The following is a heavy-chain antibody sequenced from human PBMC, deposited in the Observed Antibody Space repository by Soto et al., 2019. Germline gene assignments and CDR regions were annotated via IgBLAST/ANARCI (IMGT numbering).Heavy chain of an antibody. CDR1: GFTFSSYG. V-gene: IGHV3-30*18. CDR3: AKGRAAAGTVDY. J-gene: IGHJ4*02. D-gene: IGHD6-13*01. Sequence: PGGSLRLSCAASGFTFSSYGMHWVRQAPGKGLEWVAVISYDGSNKYYADSVKGRFTISRDNSKNTLYLQMNSLRAEDTAVYYCAKGRAAAGTVDYWGQGTLVTVSS. CDR2: ISYDGSNK.